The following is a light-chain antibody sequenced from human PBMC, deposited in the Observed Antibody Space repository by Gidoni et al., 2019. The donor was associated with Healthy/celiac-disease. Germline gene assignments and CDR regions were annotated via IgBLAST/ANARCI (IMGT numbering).Light chain of an antibody. CDR1: QSVSSSY. Sequence: IVLTQSPRTLSLSPGERATLSCRASQSVSSSYLAWYQQKPGQAPRLLIYGASSRATGIPDRFSGSGSGTDLTLTISRLETEEFAVYYCQQDGLTFGGGTKVEIK. CDR2: GAS. CDR3: QQDGLT. V-gene: IGKV3-20*01. J-gene: IGKJ4*01.